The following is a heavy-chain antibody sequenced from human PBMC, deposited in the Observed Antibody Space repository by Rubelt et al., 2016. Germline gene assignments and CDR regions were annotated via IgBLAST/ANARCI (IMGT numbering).Heavy chain of an antibody. Sequence: GLEWMGRINPNSGGTNYAQKFQGRVTMTRDTSISTAYMELSRLRSDDTAVYYCARARSGYSLFGYWGQGTLVTVSS. CDR3: ARARSGYSLFGY. CDR2: INPNSGGT. D-gene: IGHD5-12*01. V-gene: IGHV1-2*06. J-gene: IGHJ4*02.